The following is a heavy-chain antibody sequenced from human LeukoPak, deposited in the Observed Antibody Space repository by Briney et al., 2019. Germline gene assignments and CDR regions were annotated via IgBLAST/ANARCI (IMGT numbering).Heavy chain of an antibody. J-gene: IGHJ3*02. CDR2: ISTGSSYT. CDR1: GFTFSDYY. V-gene: IGHV3-11*06. D-gene: IGHD4-17*01. CDR3: ARDFGSNGDFHAFDI. Sequence: GGSLRLSCSASGFTFSDYYMSWIRQAPGRGLEWVSYISTGSSYTNYADSVKGRFTISRDNAKNSLYLQMNSLRAEDTAVYYCARDFGSNGDFHAFDIWGQGTMVTVSS.